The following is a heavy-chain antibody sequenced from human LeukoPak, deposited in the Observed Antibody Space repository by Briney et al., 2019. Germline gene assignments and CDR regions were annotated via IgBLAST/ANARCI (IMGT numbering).Heavy chain of an antibody. Sequence: GGSLRLSCTASGFTFSSYSMRWVRRAPGRGREGFSGFRGGGGSTYYADTVKGLFTNSTDNSKNTLYMQMNTLKAEDTAVYYCAKVSSERSITVIVVDGLDYWGQGTLVTVSS. CDR1: GFTFSSYS. CDR2: FRGGGGST. V-gene: IGHV3-23*01. CDR3: AKVSSERSITVIVVDGLDY. D-gene: IGHD3-22*01. J-gene: IGHJ4*02.